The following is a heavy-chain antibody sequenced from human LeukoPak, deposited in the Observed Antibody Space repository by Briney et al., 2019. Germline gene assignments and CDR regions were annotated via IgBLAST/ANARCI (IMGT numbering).Heavy chain of an antibody. J-gene: IGHJ4*02. Sequence: SVKVSCKASGGTFSSYAISWVRQAPGQGLEWMGRVIPILAITNYEQRFQDRVTITADKSTSTAYMELSSLRSEDTAVYYCAREGGWERFGVHHHGYYFDYWGQGTLVTVSS. V-gene: IGHV1-69*04. D-gene: IGHD3-10*01. CDR2: VIPILAIT. CDR3: AREGGWERFGVHHHGYYFDY. CDR1: GGTFSSYA.